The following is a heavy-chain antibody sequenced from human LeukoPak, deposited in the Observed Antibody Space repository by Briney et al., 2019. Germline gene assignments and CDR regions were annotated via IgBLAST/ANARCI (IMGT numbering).Heavy chain of an antibody. CDR3: AKGVFYYDSSAYYYTYYFDY. J-gene: IGHJ4*02. V-gene: IGHV3-23*01. CDR2: ISGSGGNT. CDR1: GFTFSSYA. Sequence: GGSLRLSCAASGFTFSSYAMSWVRQAPGKGLEWVSAISGSGGNTYYADSVKGRFTISRDNSKNRLYLQMNSLRAEDTAVYYCAKGVFYYDSSAYYYTYYFDYWGQGTLVTVSS. D-gene: IGHD3-22*01.